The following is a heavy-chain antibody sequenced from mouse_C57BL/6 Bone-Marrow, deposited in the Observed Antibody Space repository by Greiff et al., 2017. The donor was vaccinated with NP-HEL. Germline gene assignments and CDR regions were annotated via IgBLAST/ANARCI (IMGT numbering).Heavy chain of an antibody. Sequence: DVKLVESGGGLVQPGGSLSLSCAASGFTFTDYYMSWVRQPPGKALEWLGFIRNKANGYTTEYSASVKGRFTISRDNSQSILYLQMNALRAEDSATYYCAQIYDGLYYAMDYWGQGTSVTVSS. CDR3: AQIYDGLYYAMDY. CDR1: GFTFTDYY. J-gene: IGHJ4*01. CDR2: IRNKANGYTT. D-gene: IGHD2-3*01. V-gene: IGHV7-3*01.